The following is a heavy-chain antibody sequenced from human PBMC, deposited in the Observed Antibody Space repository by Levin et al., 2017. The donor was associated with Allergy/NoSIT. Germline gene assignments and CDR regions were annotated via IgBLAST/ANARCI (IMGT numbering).Heavy chain of an antibody. CDR1: GGSISSSSYY. CDR3: ARPPGYGDQRGSYWYFDR. D-gene: IGHD4-17*01. J-gene: IGHJ2*01. Sequence: PSETLSLTCTVSGGSISSSSYYWGWIRQPPGKGLEWIGSIYYSGSTYYNPSLKSRVTISVDTSKNQFSLKLSSVTAADTAVYYCARPPGYGDQRGSYWYFDRWGRGTLVTVSS. CDR2: IYYSGST. V-gene: IGHV4-39*01.